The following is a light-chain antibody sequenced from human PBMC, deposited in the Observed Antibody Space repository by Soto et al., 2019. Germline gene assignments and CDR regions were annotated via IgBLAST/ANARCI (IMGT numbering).Light chain of an antibody. J-gene: IGLJ2*01. V-gene: IGLV2-14*03. Sequence: QSALTQPASVSGSPGQSITISCTGTSSDVGGYNYVSWYQQHPGKAPKLMIYDVSNRPSGVSNRFSGSESGNTASLTISGLRAEDEADYYCSSYTSGTTLVFGGGTQLTVL. CDR3: SSYTSGTTLV. CDR1: SSDVGGYNY. CDR2: DVS.